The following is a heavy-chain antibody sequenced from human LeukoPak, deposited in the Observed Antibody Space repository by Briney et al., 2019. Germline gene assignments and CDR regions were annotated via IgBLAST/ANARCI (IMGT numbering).Heavy chain of an antibody. CDR1: GFTFSSYS. V-gene: IGHV3-21*01. CDR3: ARPVVGATKDFQH. Sequence: GGSLRLSCAASGFTFSSYSMNWVRQAPGKGLEWVSSISSSSSCIYYADSVKGRFTISRDNAKNSLYLQMNSLRAEDTAVYYCARPVVGATKDFQHWGQGTLVTVSS. D-gene: IGHD1-26*01. CDR2: ISSSSSCI. J-gene: IGHJ1*01.